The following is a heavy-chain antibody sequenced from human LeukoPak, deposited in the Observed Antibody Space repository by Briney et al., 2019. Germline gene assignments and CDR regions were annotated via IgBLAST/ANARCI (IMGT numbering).Heavy chain of an antibody. Sequence: GASVKVSCKASGGTFSSYAISWVRQAPGQGLEWMGGIIPIFGTANYAQKFQGRITITADESTSTAYMGLSSLRSEDTAVYYCARPGPQNGAYCGGDCSIPLYYYYYGMDVWGQGTTVTVSS. D-gene: IGHD2-21*02. CDR3: ARPGPQNGAYCGGDCSIPLYYYYYGMDV. V-gene: IGHV1-69*13. J-gene: IGHJ6*02. CDR1: GGTFSSYA. CDR2: IIPIFGTA.